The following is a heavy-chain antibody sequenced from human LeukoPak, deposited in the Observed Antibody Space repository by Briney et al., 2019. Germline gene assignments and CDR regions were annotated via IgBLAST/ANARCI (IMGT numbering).Heavy chain of an antibody. CDR3: ARVTLIVGATDQPSGYFDY. J-gene: IGHJ4*02. CDR1: GGTFSSYA. D-gene: IGHD1-26*01. V-gene: IGHV1-69*04. CDR2: IIPILGIA. Sequence: SVKVSCKASGGTFSSYAISWVRQAPGQGLEWMGRIIPILGIANYAQKFQGRVTITADKSTSTAYMELSSLRSEDTAVYYCARVTLIVGATDQPSGYFDYWGQGTLVTVSS.